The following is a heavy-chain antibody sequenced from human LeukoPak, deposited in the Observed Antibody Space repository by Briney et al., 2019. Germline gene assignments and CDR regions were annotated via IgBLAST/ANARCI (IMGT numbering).Heavy chain of an antibody. Sequence: ASVKVFCKASGYTFTGYYMHWVRQAPGQGLEWMGWINPNSGGTNYAQKFEGRVTMTRDTSISTAYMELSRLRSDDTAVYYCARVLNYDFWSGYYSFDYWGQGTLVTVSS. V-gene: IGHV1-2*02. D-gene: IGHD3-3*01. CDR3: ARVLNYDFWSGYYSFDY. CDR2: INPNSGGT. CDR1: GYTFTGYY. J-gene: IGHJ4*02.